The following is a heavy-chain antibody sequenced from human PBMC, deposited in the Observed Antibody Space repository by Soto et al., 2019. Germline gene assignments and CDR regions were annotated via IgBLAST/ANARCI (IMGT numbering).Heavy chain of an antibody. Sequence: GASVKVSCKASGYTFTSYYMHWVRQAPGQGLEWMGIINPSGGSTNYAQKFQGRVTMTRDTSTSTAYMELSSLRSDDTAVYYCARVFGYCSSTSCYSLDYWGQGTLVTVSS. J-gene: IGHJ4*02. CDR1: GYTFTSYY. V-gene: IGHV1-46*01. CDR2: INPSGGST. CDR3: ARVFGYCSSTSCYSLDY. D-gene: IGHD2-2*01.